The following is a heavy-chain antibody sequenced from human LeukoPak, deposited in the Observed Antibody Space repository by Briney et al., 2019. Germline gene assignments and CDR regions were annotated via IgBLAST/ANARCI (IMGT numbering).Heavy chain of an antibody. CDR1: GGSISGSVYY. V-gene: IGHV4-39*01. J-gene: IGHJ4*02. Sequence: KPSETLSLTCTVSGGSISGSVYYWGWIRQPPGKGLEWIGTIHYSGSTYYNPSLKSRVTISVDTSKNRFSLNLSSVTAADTAVYYCARHGKNYYDSAGYYYFEYWGQGTLVTVSS. D-gene: IGHD3-22*01. CDR3: ARHGKNYYDSAGYYYFEY. CDR2: IHYSGST.